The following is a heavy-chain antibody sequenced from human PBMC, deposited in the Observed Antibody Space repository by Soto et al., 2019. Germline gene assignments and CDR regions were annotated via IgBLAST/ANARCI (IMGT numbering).Heavy chain of an antibody. J-gene: IGHJ6*02. V-gene: IGHV3-7*01. CDR2: IRQDGSEK. CDR3: ARDGYSYALDV. CDR1: GFTFSGPW. Sequence: EVQLVESGGGLVQPGDSLRLSCAASGFTFSGPWMSWVRQAPGKGLEWVAKIRQDGSEKYYVDSVRGRFTISRDNAKSSLYLQMTSLRADDTAVYYCARDGYSYALDVWGQGTTVTVSS.